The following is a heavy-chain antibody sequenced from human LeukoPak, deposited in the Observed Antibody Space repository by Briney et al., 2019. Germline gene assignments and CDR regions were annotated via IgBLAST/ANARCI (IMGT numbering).Heavy chain of an antibody. V-gene: IGHV3-7*01. J-gene: IGHJ3*02. CDR2: IKQDGSEK. Sequence: GGSLRLSCAASGFTFSSYWMSWVRQAPGEGLEWVANIKQDGSEKYYVDSVKGRFTISRDNAKNSLYLQMNSLRAEDTAVYYCARDQRGRGDAFDIWGQGTMVTVSS. CDR3: ARDQRGRGDAFDI. CDR1: GFTFSSYW.